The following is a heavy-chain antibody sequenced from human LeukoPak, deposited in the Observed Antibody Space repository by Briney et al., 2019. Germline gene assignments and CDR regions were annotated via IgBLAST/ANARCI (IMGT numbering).Heavy chain of an antibody. V-gene: IGHV3-23*01. Sequence: GGSLRLSCAASGFTFNIYAMSWVRLAPGKGLQWVASMCGSAGCTFYTDSVKGRFTISRDNSNSTLYLEMNSLRAEDTAIYYCARDRPNYHESNGHYYERDGDHWGQGTLVTVSS. J-gene: IGHJ5*02. CDR3: ARDRPNYHESNGHYYERDGDH. CDR2: MCGSAGCT. D-gene: IGHD3-22*01. CDR1: GFTFNIYA.